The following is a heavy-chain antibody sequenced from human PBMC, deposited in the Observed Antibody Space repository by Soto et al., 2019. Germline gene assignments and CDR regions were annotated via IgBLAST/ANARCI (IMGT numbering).Heavy chain of an antibody. CDR1: GYTFTSYY. D-gene: IGHD3-10*01. Sequence: QVQLVQSGAEVKKPGASVKVSCKASGYTFTSYYMHWVRQAPGQGLEWMGIINPSGGSTNYPKKFQGRVTMTRDTSTNTVYMELSSLRSEDTAVYYCARSNYIGSGGYPRWSDPCGQGTLVIVSS. J-gene: IGHJ5*02. V-gene: IGHV1-46*03. CDR2: INPSGGST. CDR3: ARSNYIGSGGYPRWSDP.